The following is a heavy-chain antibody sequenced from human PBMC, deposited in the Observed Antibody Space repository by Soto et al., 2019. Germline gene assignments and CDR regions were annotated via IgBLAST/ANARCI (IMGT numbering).Heavy chain of an antibody. CDR1: GGTFSSYA. V-gene: IGHV1-69*12. Sequence: QVQLVQSGAEVKKPGSSVKVSCKASGGTFSSYAINWVRQAPGQGLEWMGGIIPIFGTADYAQKFQGRVTIIADESTTTDYMELSSLRSEDTAVYYCAREDERWFDPWGQGTLVTGSS. CDR3: AREDERWFDP. J-gene: IGHJ5*02. CDR2: IIPIFGTA.